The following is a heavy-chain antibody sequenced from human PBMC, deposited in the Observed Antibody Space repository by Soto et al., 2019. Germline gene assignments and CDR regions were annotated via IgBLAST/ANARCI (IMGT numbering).Heavy chain of an antibody. D-gene: IGHD3-10*01. CDR1: GGSISGYY. CDR2: IYSGNT. CDR3: TRGPSRDKVDY. Sequence: SETLSLTCTISGGSISGYYWTWIRQSPGKGLEYIGYIYSGNTNYNPSLNSRVTISVDTSKNQFSLKLSSVTAADTAVYYCTRGPSRDKVDYWGQGTLVTVYS. J-gene: IGHJ4*02. V-gene: IGHV4-59*08.